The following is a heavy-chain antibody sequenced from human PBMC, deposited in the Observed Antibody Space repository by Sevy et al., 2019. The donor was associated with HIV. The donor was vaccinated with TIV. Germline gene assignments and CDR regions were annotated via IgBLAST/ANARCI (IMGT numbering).Heavy chain of an antibody. CDR3: AREGTTVDRGMDV. CDR2: IYNTGGT. J-gene: IGHJ6*02. Sequence: SETLSLTCTVSGGSMSTFFWSWIRQPAGKGLEWIGRIYNTGGTNYNPSLQSRVTMSVDTSKNQFSLKLTSVTVADTAVYYCAREGTTVDRGMDVWGQGSTVTVSS. CDR1: GGSMSTFF. D-gene: IGHD4-4*01. V-gene: IGHV4-4*07.